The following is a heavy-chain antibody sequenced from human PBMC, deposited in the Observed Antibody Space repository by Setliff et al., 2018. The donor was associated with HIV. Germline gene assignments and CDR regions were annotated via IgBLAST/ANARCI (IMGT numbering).Heavy chain of an antibody. CDR3: AITLVGVTTEMY. D-gene: IGHD2-21*02. CDR1: GGSISSYY. J-gene: IGHJ4*02. CDR2: IYYSGSS. Sequence: PSETLSLTCTVPGGSISSYYWSVFRQPPGKGLEWIGYIYYSGSSNYNPSLKSRVTISVDTSKPQFSLEMSSLTAADTAVYYCAITLVGVTTEMYWGQGTLVTVSS. V-gene: IGHV4-59*12.